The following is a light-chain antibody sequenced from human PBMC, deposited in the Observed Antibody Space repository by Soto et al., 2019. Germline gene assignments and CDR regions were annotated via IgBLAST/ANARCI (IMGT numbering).Light chain of an antibody. CDR1: SSDFGGYNY. CDR3: SSYTSSSTPSF. J-gene: IGLJ1*01. V-gene: IGLV2-14*01. CDR2: DVS. Sequence: QSVLTQPASVSGSPGQSITISCTGTSSDFGGYNYVSWYQQHPGKAPKLMIYDVSNRPSGVSNRFSGSKSGNTASLTISGLQAEDEADYYCSSYTSSSTPSFFGTGTKVTVL.